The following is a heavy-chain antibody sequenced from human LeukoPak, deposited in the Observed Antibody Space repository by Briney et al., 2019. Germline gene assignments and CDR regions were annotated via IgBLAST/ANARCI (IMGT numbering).Heavy chain of an antibody. Sequence: PGGSLRLSCAASGFTFSSYGMHWVRQAPGKGLEWVAFIRYDGSNKYYADSVKGRFTISRDNSKNTLYLQMNSLRAEDTAVYYCAKRVGATQLHVGGDYWGQGTLVTVSS. CDR1: GFTFSSYG. CDR3: AKRVGATQLHVGGDY. D-gene: IGHD1-26*01. V-gene: IGHV3-30*02. J-gene: IGHJ4*02. CDR2: IRYDGSNK.